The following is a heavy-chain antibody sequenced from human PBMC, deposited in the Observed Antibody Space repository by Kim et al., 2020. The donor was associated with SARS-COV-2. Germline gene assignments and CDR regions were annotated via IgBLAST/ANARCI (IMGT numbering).Heavy chain of an antibody. D-gene: IGHD5-12*01. CDR3: AKTSKVATIVSHFDY. Sequence: GGSLRLSCAASGFTFSSYAMSWVRQAPGKGLEWVSAISGSGGSTYYADSVKGRFTISRDNSKNTLYLQMNSLRAEDTAVYYCAKTSKVATIVSHFDYWGQGTLVTVSS. CDR2: ISGSGGST. V-gene: IGHV3-23*01. CDR1: GFTFSSYA. J-gene: IGHJ4*02.